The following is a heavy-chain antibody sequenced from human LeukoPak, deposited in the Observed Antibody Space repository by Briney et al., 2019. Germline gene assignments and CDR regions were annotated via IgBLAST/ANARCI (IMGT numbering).Heavy chain of an antibody. CDR2: ISSSSSYI. J-gene: IGHJ6*03. D-gene: IGHD3-9*01. V-gene: IGHV3-21*01. CDR1: GFTFSSYS. CDR3: ARYRYDILTAYYYYMDV. Sequence: GGSLRLSCAASGFTFSSYSMNWVRQAPGKGLEWVSSISSSSSYIYYADSVKGRFTISRDNAKNSLYLQMNSLRAEDTAVYYCARYRYDILTAYYYYMDVWGKGTTVTVSS.